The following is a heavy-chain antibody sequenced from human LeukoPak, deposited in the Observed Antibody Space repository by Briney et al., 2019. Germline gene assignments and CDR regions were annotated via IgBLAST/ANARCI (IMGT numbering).Heavy chain of an antibody. D-gene: IGHD3-22*01. V-gene: IGHV3-7*01. CDR3: ARDPILYDSSGYYYDY. CDR2: IKQDGSEK. CDR1: GFTFSSYW. J-gene: IGHJ4*02. Sequence: GGSLRLSCAASGFTFSSYWMSWVRQAPGKGLEWVANIKQDGSEKYYVDSVKGRFTISRDNAKNSLYLQMNSLRAEDTAVYYCARDPILYDSSGYYYDYWGQGTLVTVSS.